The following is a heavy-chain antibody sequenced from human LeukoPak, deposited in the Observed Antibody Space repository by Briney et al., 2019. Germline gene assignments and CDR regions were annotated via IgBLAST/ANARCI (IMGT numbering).Heavy chain of an antibody. V-gene: IGHV3-23*01. D-gene: IGHD6-13*01. CDR1: GFTVSSNY. J-gene: IGHJ1*01. CDR3: AKDPWAIAASKKYLQH. Sequence: GGSLRLSCAASGFTVSSNYMSWVRQAPGKGLEWVSAISGSGGSTYYADSVKGRFAISRDNSKNTLYLQMNSLRAEDTAVYYCAKDPWAIAASKKYLQHWGQGTLVTVSS. CDR2: ISGSGGST.